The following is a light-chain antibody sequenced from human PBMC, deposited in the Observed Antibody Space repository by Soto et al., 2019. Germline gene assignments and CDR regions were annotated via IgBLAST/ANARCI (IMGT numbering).Light chain of an antibody. CDR2: SAN. Sequence: DIQMTQSPSDLSASVGDRVTLTCRASQDISNFLVWFQQRPGKVPKRLMYSANRLESGVPSRFSGSESGTEFTLTISSLQSEDFAVYYCQQYNNWPRTFGQGTKVDIK. CDR3: QQYNNWPRT. J-gene: IGKJ1*01. CDR1: QDISNF. V-gene: IGKV1-17*03.